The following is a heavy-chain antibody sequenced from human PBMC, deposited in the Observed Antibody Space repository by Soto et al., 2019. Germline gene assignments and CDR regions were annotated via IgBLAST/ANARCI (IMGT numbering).Heavy chain of an antibody. CDR1: GFTFSSYS. J-gene: IGHJ4*02. CDR2: ISSSSSYI. D-gene: IGHD2-2*01. V-gene: IGHV3-21*01. CDR3: ARRPDHCSSTSCYVGRFDY. Sequence: EVQLVESGGGLVKPGGSLRLSCAASGFTFSSYSMNWVRQAPGKGLEWVSSISSSSSYIYYADSVKGRFTISRDNAKNSLYLQMNSLRAEDTAVYYCARRPDHCSSTSCYVGRFDYWGQGTLVTVSS.